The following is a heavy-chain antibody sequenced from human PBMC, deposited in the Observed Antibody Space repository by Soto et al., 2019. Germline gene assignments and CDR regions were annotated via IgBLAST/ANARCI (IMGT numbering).Heavy chain of an antibody. CDR3: AHRPRPNAYGAYFDY. D-gene: IGHD4-17*01. CDR1: GFSLSTSGVG. Sequence: QITLKESGPTLVKPTQTLTLTCTFSGFSLSTSGVGVGWIRQPPGKALEWLALIYWDDDKRYSPSLKSRLTMTKDTSKNQVLLTMTNMDPVDTATYYCAHRPRPNAYGAYFDYWGQGTLVTVSS. J-gene: IGHJ4*02. V-gene: IGHV2-5*02. CDR2: IYWDDDK.